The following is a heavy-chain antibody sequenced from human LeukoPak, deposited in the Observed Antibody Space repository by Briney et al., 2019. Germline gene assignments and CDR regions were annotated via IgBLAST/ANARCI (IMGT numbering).Heavy chain of an antibody. Sequence: PGGSLKHPCAASGFTLCNHLMRWGGQAPGKGLEWVANIKQDGSEEVYVDSVKGRFTISRDNAKTSLFLQMSTLRAEDTAVYYCVQEPSCGPWSYGMDVWGPGTTVTVSS. CDR3: VQEPSCGPWSYGMDV. J-gene: IGHJ6*02. V-gene: IGHV3-7*05. CDR1: GFTLCNHL. D-gene: IGHD2-15*01. CDR2: IKQDGSEE.